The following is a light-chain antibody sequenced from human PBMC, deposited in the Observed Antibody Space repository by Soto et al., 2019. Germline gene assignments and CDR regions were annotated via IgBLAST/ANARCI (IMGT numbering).Light chain of an antibody. J-gene: IGKJ5*01. Sequence: DIQMTQSPSSVSASVGDRVTITCRASQAISSWLAWYQQKPGKAPKFLIFAASSLQSGVPSRFSVSGSGTDFTLTISSLQAEDFATYYCQQANSFPITFGQGTRLEIK. CDR3: QQANSFPIT. CDR2: AAS. CDR1: QAISSW. V-gene: IGKV1-12*01.